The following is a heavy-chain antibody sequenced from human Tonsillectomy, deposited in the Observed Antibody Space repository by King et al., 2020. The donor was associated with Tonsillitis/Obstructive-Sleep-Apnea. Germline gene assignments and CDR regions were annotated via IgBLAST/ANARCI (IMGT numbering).Heavy chain of an antibody. V-gene: IGHV4-39*01. Sequence: LPLQESGPGLVKPSETLSLTCTVSGGSTDSSSDYWGWIGQSQGKGLEWIGSIYYDGTTYYNPSLKSRVTISVDTSKNQFSLRLTSVTAADTAVYYCARHVDYTKGYYYCMDGWGKGTTVTVSS. CDR1: GGSTDSSSDY. CDR3: ARHVDYTKGYYYCMDG. CDR2: IYYDGTT. J-gene: IGHJ6*03. D-gene: IGHD4-11*01.